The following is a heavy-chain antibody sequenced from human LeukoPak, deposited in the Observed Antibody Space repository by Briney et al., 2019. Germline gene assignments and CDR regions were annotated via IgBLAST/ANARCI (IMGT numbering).Heavy chain of an antibody. CDR2: ISYDGSNK. CDR3: VIGSGLFDY. Sequence: PGGSLRLSCAASGFTFSSYAMHWVRQAPGKGLEWVAVISYDGSNKYYADSVKGRFTISRDNSKNTLYLQMNSLRAEDTAAYYCVIGSGLFDYWGQGTLVTVSS. CDR1: GFTFSSYA. V-gene: IGHV3-30*04. D-gene: IGHD3-10*01. J-gene: IGHJ4*02.